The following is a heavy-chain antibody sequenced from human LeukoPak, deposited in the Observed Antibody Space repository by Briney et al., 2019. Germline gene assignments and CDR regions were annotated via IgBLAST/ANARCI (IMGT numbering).Heavy chain of an antibody. CDR2: IYWNDDK. J-gene: IGHJ4*02. CDR1: GFSLSTSGVG. V-gene: IGHV2-5*01. D-gene: IGHD3-22*01. Sequence: SGPTLVKPTQTLTLTCTFSGFSLSTSGVGVGWIRQPPGKALEWLALIYWNDDKRYSPSLKSRLTITKDTSKNQVVLTMTNMDPVDTATYYCAHSQVYYYDSSGYYYGEGYYFDYWGQGTLVTVSS. CDR3: AHSQVYYYDSSGYYYGEGYYFDY.